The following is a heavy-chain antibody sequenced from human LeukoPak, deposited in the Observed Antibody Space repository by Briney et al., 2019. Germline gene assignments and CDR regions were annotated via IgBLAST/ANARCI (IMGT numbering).Heavy chain of an antibody. V-gene: IGHV1-2*04. Sequence: GASVKVSCKASGYTFTGYYMHWVRQAPGQGLEWMGWINPNSGGTNYAQKFQGWVTMTRDTSISTAYMELSRLRSDDTAVYYCARGRIVGAYYYYYGMDVWGQGTTVTVSS. CDR1: GYTFTGYY. D-gene: IGHD1-26*01. J-gene: IGHJ6*02. CDR3: ARGRIVGAYYYYYGMDV. CDR2: INPNSGGT.